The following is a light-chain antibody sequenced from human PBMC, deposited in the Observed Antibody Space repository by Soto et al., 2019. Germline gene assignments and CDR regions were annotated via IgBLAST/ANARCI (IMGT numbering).Light chain of an antibody. J-gene: IGLJ2*01. V-gene: IGLV2-14*01. CDR1: SSDVGGYNY. CDR2: DVS. Sequence: QSVLTQPASVSGSPGQSITISCTGTSSDVGGYNYVSWDQQHPGKAPKLMIYDVSNRPSGVSNRFSGSKSGNTASLTISGLQAEEEAEYYCSSYTSSSTPVVFGGGTKLTVL. CDR3: SSYTSSSTPVV.